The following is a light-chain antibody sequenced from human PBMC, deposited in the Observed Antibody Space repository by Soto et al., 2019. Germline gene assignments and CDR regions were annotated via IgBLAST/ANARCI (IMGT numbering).Light chain of an antibody. Sequence: EIVLTQSPGTLSLSPGESATLSCRASQSGSKNFLAWYQQKPGQAPRLLISGASNRATGIPDRFSGSGSGTDCSLTIDRLEPEDLAVYFCQQYGSSPQTFGGGTNGAIK. V-gene: IGKV3-20*01. CDR1: QSGSKNF. J-gene: IGKJ4*01. CDR3: QQYGSSPQT. CDR2: GAS.